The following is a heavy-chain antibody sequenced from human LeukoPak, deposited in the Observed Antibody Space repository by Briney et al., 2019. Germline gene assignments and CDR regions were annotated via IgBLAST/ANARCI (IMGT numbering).Heavy chain of an antibody. J-gene: IGHJ5*02. CDR3: ARDGWRMVRGGGWFDP. V-gene: IGHV3-48*01. D-gene: IGHD3-10*01. CDR2: ISSSSSTI. CDR1: GFTFINAW. Sequence: PGGSLRLSCAASGFTFINAWMTWVRQAPGKGLEWVSYISSSSSTICYADSVKGRFTISRDNAKNSLYLQMNSLRAEDTAVYYCARDGWRMVRGGGWFDPWGQGTLVTVSS.